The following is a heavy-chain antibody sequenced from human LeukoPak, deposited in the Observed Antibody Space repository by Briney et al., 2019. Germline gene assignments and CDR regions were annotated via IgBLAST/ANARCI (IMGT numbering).Heavy chain of an antibody. CDR3: ARFQLFHGDFDY. V-gene: IGHV3-23*01. D-gene: IGHD2-2*01. J-gene: IGHJ4*02. Sequence: PGGSLRLSCAASGFTFSSYAMNWVRQAPGKGLEWVSAICSNDNNTYYANSVKGRFTISRDNSKNTLSLQLNSLRAEDTAVYYCARFQLFHGDFDYWGQGTLVTVSS. CDR1: GFTFSSYA. CDR2: ICSNDNNT.